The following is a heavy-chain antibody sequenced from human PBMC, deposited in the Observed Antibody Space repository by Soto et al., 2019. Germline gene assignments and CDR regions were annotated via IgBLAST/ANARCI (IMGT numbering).Heavy chain of an antibody. Sequence: SETLYISSTVSGGSISSSSNFWGWIRQPPGKGLEWIGSIYYSGSTYYNPSLKSRVTVSVDTSKNQFSLKLSSVTAADTAVYYCARHPSDYWFDPWGQGTLVTVS. CDR3: ARHPSDYWFDP. D-gene: IGHD4-17*01. J-gene: IGHJ5*02. V-gene: IGHV4-39*01. CDR1: GGSISSSSNF. CDR2: IYYSGST.